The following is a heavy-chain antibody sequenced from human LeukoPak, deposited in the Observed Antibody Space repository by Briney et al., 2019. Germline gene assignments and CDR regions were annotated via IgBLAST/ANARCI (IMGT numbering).Heavy chain of an antibody. D-gene: IGHD2-2*01. V-gene: IGHV3-23*01. CDR3: AKDLSWGYIVVVPAAISGAFDI. Sequence: PGGSLRLSCAASGFTFSSYAMSWVRQAPGKGLEWVSAISGSGGSTYYADSVKGRFTLSRENSKNTLYLQMNSLRAEDTAVYYCAKDLSWGYIVVVPAAISGAFDIWGQGTMVTVSS. CDR1: GFTFSSYA. J-gene: IGHJ3*02. CDR2: ISGSGGST.